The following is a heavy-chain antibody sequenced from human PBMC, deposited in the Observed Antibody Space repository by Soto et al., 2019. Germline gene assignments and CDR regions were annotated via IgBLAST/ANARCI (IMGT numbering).Heavy chain of an antibody. CDR3: ARDAAVPGESDRFDY. CDR1: GDSVTSNVW. D-gene: IGHD6-19*01. CDR2: AYHNGLT. V-gene: IGHV4-4*02. Sequence: HVQLQESGPGLVKPSGTLSLTCAVSGDSVTSNVWWSWVHQPPGKGLEWIGEAYHNGLTDYNPSLKSRVTMSVDTSKNEFSLKLTSLTAADTAIYYCARDAAVPGESDRFDYWGQGTLVTVSS. J-gene: IGHJ4*02.